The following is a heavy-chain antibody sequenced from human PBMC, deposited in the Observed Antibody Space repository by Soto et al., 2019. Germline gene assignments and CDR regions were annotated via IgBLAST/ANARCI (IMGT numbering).Heavy chain of an antibody. V-gene: IGHV1-69*13. CDR2: IIPIFGTA. J-gene: IGHJ6*04. CDR3: ARKSAPGSGYNYKVRAV. D-gene: IGHD3-3*01. CDR1: RGTFSCYA. Sequence: ASVKVSCKASRGTFSCYAISWVRPAPGQGLEWMGGIIPIFGTANYAQKFQGRVTITADESTSTAYIELSSLRSEDPAVYYCARKSAPGSGYNYKVRAVGAKGPPDPASS.